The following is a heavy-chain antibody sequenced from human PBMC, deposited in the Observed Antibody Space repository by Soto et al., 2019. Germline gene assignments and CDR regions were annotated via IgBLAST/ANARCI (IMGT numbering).Heavy chain of an antibody. CDR3: ARNVDKSGWFDP. Sequence: VGPKILSCAASGFTVRVYDMIWIRAAPGKGLEWISYMSAGGGTIYYADSVKGRFTISRDNAKNSVYLQMNSLRAEDTAVYYCARNVDKSGWFDPWGQGHLVTGSS. J-gene: IGHJ5*02. CDR2: MSAGGGTI. V-gene: IGHV3-11*01. CDR1: GFTVRVYD. D-gene: IGHD5-12*01.